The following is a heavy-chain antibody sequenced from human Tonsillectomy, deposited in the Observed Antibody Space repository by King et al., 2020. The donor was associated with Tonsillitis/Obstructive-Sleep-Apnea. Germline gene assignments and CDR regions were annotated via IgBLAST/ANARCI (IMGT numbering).Heavy chain of an antibody. J-gene: IGHJ4*02. V-gene: IGHV7-4-1*02. D-gene: IGHD3-3*01. CDR2: INTNTGNP. CDR1: GYTFTSYA. CDR3: ARGKDDFWSGYASPYYFDY. Sequence: VQLVESGSELKKPGASVKVSCKASGYTFTSYAMNWVRQAPGQGLEWMGWINTNTGNPTYAQGFTGRFVFSLDTSVSTAYLQISSLKAEDTAVYHCARGKDDFWSGYASPYYFDYWGQGTLVTVSS.